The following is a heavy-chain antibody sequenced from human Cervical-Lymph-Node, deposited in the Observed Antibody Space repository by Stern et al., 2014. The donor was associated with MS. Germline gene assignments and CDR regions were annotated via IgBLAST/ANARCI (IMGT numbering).Heavy chain of an antibody. CDR3: ARDIGAQGEYYFDY. CDR2: ISYDGSNK. Sequence: MQLVESGGGVVQPGRSLRLSCAASGFTFSSYAMHWVRQAPGKGLEWVAVISYDGSNKYYADSVKGRFTISRDNSKNTLYLQMNSLRAEDTAVYYCARDIGAQGEYYFDYWGQGTLVTVSS. J-gene: IGHJ4*02. CDR1: GFTFSSYA. D-gene: IGHD3-16*01. V-gene: IGHV3-30*04.